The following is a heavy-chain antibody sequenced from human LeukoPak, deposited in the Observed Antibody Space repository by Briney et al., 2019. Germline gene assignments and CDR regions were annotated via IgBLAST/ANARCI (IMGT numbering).Heavy chain of an antibody. J-gene: IGHJ4*02. D-gene: IGHD5-12*01. V-gene: IGHV6-1*01. CDR2: TYFRSKWYN. Sequence: SQTLSLTCAISGDSFSSNSATWTWIRQSPSRGLEWLGRTYFRSKWYNDYAVSEKSRITINPDTAKNQISLQLNSVTPEDTAVYYCARTNVTIVAMDYWGQGTLVTVSS. CDR1: GDSFSSNSAT. CDR3: ARTNVTIVAMDY.